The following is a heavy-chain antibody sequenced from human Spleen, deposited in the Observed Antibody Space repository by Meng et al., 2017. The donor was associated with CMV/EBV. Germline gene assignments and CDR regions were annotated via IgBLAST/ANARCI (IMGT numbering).Heavy chain of an antibody. D-gene: IGHD3-3*01. CDR3: ARSARFLRYFDY. CDR2: MNPNTGDT. V-gene: IGHV1-8*01. Sequence: ASVKVSCKASGYTFTTFDINWVRQVTGQGLEWMGWMNPNTGDTGFAQKFQGRVTMTRDTSISTAYLELSSLRSDDTAVYYCARSARFLRYFDYWGQGTLVTVSS. CDR1: GYTFTTFD. J-gene: IGHJ4*02.